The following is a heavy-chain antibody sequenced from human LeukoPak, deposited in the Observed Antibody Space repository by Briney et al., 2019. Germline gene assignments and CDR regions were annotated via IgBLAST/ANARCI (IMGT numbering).Heavy chain of an antibody. Sequence: GGSLRLSCAASGFTVSSNYMSWVRQAPGKGLEWVSVIYSGGSTYYADSVNGRFAISRDNSKNTLYLQMNSLRAEDTAVYYCARPRDGYDDAFDIWGQRTMVTVSS. CDR1: GFTVSSNY. CDR3: ARPRDGYDDAFDI. J-gene: IGHJ3*02. D-gene: IGHD5-24*01. CDR2: IYSGGST. V-gene: IGHV3-66*02.